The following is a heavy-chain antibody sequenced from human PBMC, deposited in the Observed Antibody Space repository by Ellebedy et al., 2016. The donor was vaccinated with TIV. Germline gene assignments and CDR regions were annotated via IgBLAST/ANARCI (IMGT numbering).Heavy chain of an antibody. CDR2: VNAGAGDT. J-gene: IGHJ3*02. V-gene: IGHV1-3*01. D-gene: IGHD3-22*01. Sequence: ASVKVSCKASGYTFSDYPMHWVRQAPGQRLEWMGRVNAGAGDTNYSQKFRGRVTITRDTSASTAYMEMNKLTSQDTAVYYCARGFWGHYDSSSHYYVRAFDIWGQGTMVTVSS. CDR1: GYTFSDYP. CDR3: ARGFWGHYDSSSHYYVRAFDI.